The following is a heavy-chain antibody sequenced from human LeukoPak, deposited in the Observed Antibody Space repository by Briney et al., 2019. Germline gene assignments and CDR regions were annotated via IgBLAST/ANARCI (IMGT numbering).Heavy chain of an antibody. CDR3: ARVRYYGSGGYYKRNWFDP. Sequence: SETLSLTCAVYGGSFSGFYWGWIRQPPGKGLEWVGEINQSGSTKYNPSLKSRVTISVDTPKNQFSLKLSSVTAADTAVYYCARVRYYGSGGYYKRNWFDPWGQGALVTVSS. CDR1: GGSFSGFY. CDR2: INQSGST. J-gene: IGHJ5*02. V-gene: IGHV4-34*01. D-gene: IGHD3-10*01.